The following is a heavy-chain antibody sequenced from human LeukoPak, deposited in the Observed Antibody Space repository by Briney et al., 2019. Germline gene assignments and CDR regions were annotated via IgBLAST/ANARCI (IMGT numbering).Heavy chain of an antibody. CDR3: ARGSDNYGSGSYYNSGDNRFDP. D-gene: IGHD3-10*01. CDR1: GGSIISSTNY. J-gene: IGHJ5*02. V-gene: IGHV4-39*07. Sequence: SETLSLTCSVSGGSIISSTNYWGWIRQPPGKGLEWIGRIYYSGSTYYNPSLKSRVTISVDTSNNQFSLKLSSVTAADTAVYYCARGSDNYGSGSYYNSGDNRFDPWGQGTLVTVSS. CDR2: IYYSGST.